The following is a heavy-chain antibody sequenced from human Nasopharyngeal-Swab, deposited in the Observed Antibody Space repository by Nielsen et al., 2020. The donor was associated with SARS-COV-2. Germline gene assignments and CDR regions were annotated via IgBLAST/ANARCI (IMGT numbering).Heavy chain of an antibody. Sequence: GGSLRFSCAVSGLTVSSTYMSWVRQAPGKGLEWVSVTEIGGTTHYADSVKGRLSISRDSSTNTLYLQMNNVRAEDTAVYYCARDLGGGYCTTTNCPGSWGQGTLVTVSS. CDR2: TEIGGTT. J-gene: IGHJ1*01. CDR1: GLTVSSTY. D-gene: IGHD2-2*01. CDR3: ARDLGGGYCTTTNCPGS. V-gene: IGHV3-53*01.